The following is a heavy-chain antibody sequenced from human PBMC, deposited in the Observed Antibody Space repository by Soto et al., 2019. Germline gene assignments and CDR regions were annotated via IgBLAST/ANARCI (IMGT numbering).Heavy chain of an antibody. CDR2: ISAYNGNT. CDR1: GYTFTSYG. CDR3: ARVAGSSTDPDPWGPDY. D-gene: IGHD2-2*01. J-gene: IGHJ4*02. V-gene: IGHV1-18*01. Sequence: QVQLVQSGAEVKKPGASVKVSCKASGYTFTSYGISWVRQAPGQGLEWMGWISAYNGNTNYAQKLQGRVTMTTDTSTSTAYMEVRSLRSDDTAVHYCARVAGSSTDPDPWGPDYWGQGTLVTVSS.